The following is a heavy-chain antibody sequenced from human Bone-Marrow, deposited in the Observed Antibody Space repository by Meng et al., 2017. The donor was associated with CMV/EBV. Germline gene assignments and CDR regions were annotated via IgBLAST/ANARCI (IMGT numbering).Heavy chain of an antibody. CDR3: ARSIGSRYPHYGLDV. J-gene: IGHJ6*02. CDR2: ISAYNGNT. Sequence: ASVKVSCKASGYTFTKYGINWVRQAPGQGLEWMGWISAYNGNTSNAQKFQGRVTMTTDTYMSTAYMELRSLRSDDSAVYYCARSIGSRYPHYGLDVWGQGTTVTVSS. CDR1: GYTFTKYG. D-gene: IGHD6-6*01. V-gene: IGHV1-18*01.